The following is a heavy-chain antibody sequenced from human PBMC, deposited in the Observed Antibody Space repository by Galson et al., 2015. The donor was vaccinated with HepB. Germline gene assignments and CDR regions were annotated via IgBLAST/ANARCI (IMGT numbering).Heavy chain of an antibody. J-gene: IGHJ4*02. CDR1: GFSLSSYY. V-gene: IGHV3-66*01. D-gene: IGHD3-22*01. CDR2: IYSGGGA. CDR3: ARGYSDSSAYYAY. Sequence: SLRLSCAASGFSLSSYYIAWVRQTPGKGLEWVSVIYSGGGADYTDSVKGRFTISRDNSKNTVYLQMNSLRVEDTAVYYCARGYSDSSAYYAYWGQGTLVTVSS.